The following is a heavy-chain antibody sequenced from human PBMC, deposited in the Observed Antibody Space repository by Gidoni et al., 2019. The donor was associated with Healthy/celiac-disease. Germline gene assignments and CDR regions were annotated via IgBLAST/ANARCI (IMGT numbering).Heavy chain of an antibody. D-gene: IGHD2-2*01. J-gene: IGHJ5*02. Sequence: QVQLVQSGAEVKKPGASVKVSCKASGYTFTSYGISWVRQAPGQGLEWMGWISAYNGNTNYAQKLQGRVTMTTDTSTSTAYMELRSLRSDDTAVYYCARDYHFLSIVVVTAADPERGWFDPWGQGTLVTVSS. V-gene: IGHV1-18*01. CDR1: GYTFTSYG. CDR2: ISAYNGNT. CDR3: ARDYHFLSIVVVTAADPERGWFDP.